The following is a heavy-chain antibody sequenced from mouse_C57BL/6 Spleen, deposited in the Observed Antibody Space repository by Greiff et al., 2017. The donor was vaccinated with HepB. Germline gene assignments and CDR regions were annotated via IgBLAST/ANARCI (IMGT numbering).Heavy chain of an antibody. V-gene: IGHV5-16*01. J-gene: IGHJ3*01. CDR1: GFTFSDYY. D-gene: IGHD2-5*01. CDR3: AREGAYYSNYGFAY. CDR2: INYDGSST. Sequence: DVMLVESEGGLVQPGSSMKLSCTASGFTFSDYYMAWVRQVPEKGLEWVANINYDGSSTYYLDSLKSRFIISRDNAKNILYLQMSSLKSEDTATYYCAREGAYYSNYGFAYWGQGTLVTVSA.